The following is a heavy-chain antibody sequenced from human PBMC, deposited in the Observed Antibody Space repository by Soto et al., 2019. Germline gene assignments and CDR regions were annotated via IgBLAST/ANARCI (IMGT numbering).Heavy chain of an antibody. CDR1: GFTFDDYA. J-gene: IGHJ4*02. CDR3: AKDILRWCSGGSCPVDY. V-gene: IGHV3-9*01. CDR2: ISWNSGSI. Sequence: EVQLVESGGGLVQPGRSLRHSCAASGFTFDDYAMHWVRQAPGKGLEWVSGISWNSGSIGYADSVKGRFTISRDNAKNSLYLQMNSLRAEDTALYYCAKDILRWCSGGSCPVDYWGQGTLVTVSS. D-gene: IGHD2-15*01.